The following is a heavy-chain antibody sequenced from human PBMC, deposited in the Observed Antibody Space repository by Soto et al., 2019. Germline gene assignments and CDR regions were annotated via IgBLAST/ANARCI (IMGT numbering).Heavy chain of an antibody. CDR3: ARASGWDAFDI. D-gene: IGHD3-3*01. J-gene: IGHJ3*02. Sequence: EASVKVPCKASPGAFSSYASSWGREAPGQGLEWMGGIIPIFGTAHYAQKFQGRVTITADESTSTAYMELSSLRFEDTAVYYCARASGWDAFDIWGQGTMVTVSS. V-gene: IGHV1-69*13. CDR2: IIPIFGTA. CDR1: PGAFSSYA.